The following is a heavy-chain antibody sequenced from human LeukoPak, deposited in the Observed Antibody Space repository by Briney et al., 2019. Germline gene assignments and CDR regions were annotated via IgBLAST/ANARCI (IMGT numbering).Heavy chain of an antibody. CDR1: GYTFTNYD. V-gene: IGHV1-8*01. J-gene: IGHJ6*02. CDR2: VNPNSGNT. Sequence: GASVKVSCKASGYTFTNYDINWVRQAAGQGLEWMGWVNPNSGNTGYAQKFQGRVTMTTTTSISVAYLELSSLRSEDTAVYYCARGMNSSTWWSGWYYYGMDVWGQGTTVTVSS. D-gene: IGHD6-13*01. CDR3: ARGMNSSTWWSGWYYYGMDV.